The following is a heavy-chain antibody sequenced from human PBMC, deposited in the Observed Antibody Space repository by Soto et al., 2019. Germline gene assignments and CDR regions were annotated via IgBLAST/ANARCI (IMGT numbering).Heavy chain of an antibody. D-gene: IGHD2-2*01. J-gene: IGHJ4*01. CDR2: ILHDETP. CDR1: GFSFSTYA. CDR3: VKVASPPYAQRFFFEC. Sequence: GGSLRLSCAASGFSFSTYAMTWVRQAPGRGLEWVSTILHDETPFYTDSVKGRFTISRDNVRGTLYLQMNGMRVADAALYYCVKVASPPYAQRFFFECWGHGTLVTASS. V-gene: IGHV3-23*01.